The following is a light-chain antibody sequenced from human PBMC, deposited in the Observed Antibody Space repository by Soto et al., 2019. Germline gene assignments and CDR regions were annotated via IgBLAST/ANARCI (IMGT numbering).Light chain of an antibody. Sequence: PASLSGSSGQSGTLSRTANSRDVDNYKLVSWYQQHPGKAPKLIIYEVTKRPSGVSNRFSGSKSANTASLTISGLQPEDEADYYCCSSVGSYVFGTGTKVTVL. CDR2: EVT. CDR3: CSSVGSYV. CDR1: SRDVDNYKL. V-gene: IGLV2-23*02. J-gene: IGLJ1*01.